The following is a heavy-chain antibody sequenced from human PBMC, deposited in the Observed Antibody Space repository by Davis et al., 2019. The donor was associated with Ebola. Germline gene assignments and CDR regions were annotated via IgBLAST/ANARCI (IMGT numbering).Heavy chain of an antibody. Sequence: SETLSLTCAVYGGSFSGYYWSWIRQPPGKGLEWIGEINHSGSTNYNPSLKSRVTLSVDTSKNQFSLKLSSVTAADTAVYYCARGPTRLFCSSTSCYAGRKAFDPWGQGTLVTVSS. CDR1: GGSFSGYY. J-gene: IGHJ5*02. CDR2: INHSGST. D-gene: IGHD2-2*01. V-gene: IGHV4-34*01. CDR3: ARGPTRLFCSSTSCYAGRKAFDP.